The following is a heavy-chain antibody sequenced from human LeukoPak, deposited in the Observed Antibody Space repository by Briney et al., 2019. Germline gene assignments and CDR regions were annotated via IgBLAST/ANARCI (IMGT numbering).Heavy chain of an antibody. CDR1: GYSISSAYY. CDR2: IYHTGTT. J-gene: IGHJ4*02. D-gene: IGHD2-8*01. Sequence: PSETLSLTRDVSGYSISSAYYWGWIRPPPGKGLEWIGSIYHTGTTYYNPSLKSRITISVDTSKNQFSLRLSSVTAADTAVYYCARGVLYWGQGTLVTVSS. CDR3: ARGVLY. V-gene: IGHV4-38-2*01.